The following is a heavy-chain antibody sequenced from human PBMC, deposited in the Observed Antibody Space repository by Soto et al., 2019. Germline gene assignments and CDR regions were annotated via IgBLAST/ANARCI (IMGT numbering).Heavy chain of an antibody. J-gene: IGHJ4*02. CDR1: GFTFSSNW. CDR2: IRQDGSEI. Sequence: EVQLVESGGNLVQPGGSLRLSCVGSGFTFSSNWMTWVRQAPGKGLEWVANIRQDGSEINYVDSVKGRFTISRDNTKTSLYLQMNGLRAEGTAIYYCAREVVVSRGASYFGYWGPGTLVTVSS. CDR3: AREVVVSRGASYFGY. V-gene: IGHV3-7*04.